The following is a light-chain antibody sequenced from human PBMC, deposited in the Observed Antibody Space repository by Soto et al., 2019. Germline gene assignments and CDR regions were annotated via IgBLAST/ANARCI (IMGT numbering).Light chain of an antibody. CDR2: DVS. CDR3: SSYTSDSSYV. J-gene: IGLJ1*01. V-gene: IGLV2-11*01. CDR1: SSDVGGYNY. Sequence: QSVLTQPRSVSGSPGQSVTISCTGTSSDVGGYNYVSWYQQHPGKAPKLMIYDVSKRPSGVPDRFSGSKSGNTASLTISGLQAEDEAGYYCSSYTSDSSYVFGSGTKVTVL.